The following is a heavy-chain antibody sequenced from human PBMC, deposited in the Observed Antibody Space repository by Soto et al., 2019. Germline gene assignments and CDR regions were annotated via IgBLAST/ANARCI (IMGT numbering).Heavy chain of an antibody. J-gene: IGHJ6*03. CDR2: ISGSGGST. CDR1: GFTFSNSA. Sequence: GGSLRLSCAASGFTFSNSAMSWVRQAPGKGLEWVSTISGSGGSTYYADSVKGRFTISRDNSKNTLYLQMNSLRAEDTAVYYCAKGATTKVWRYYMDVWGKGTTVTVSS. D-gene: IGHD1-1*01. CDR3: AKGATTKVWRYYMDV. V-gene: IGHV3-23*01.